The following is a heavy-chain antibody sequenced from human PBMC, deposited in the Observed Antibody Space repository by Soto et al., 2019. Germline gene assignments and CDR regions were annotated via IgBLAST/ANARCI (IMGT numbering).Heavy chain of an antibody. CDR2: INAGNGNT. Sequence: ASVKVSCKASGYTFTRYAMHWVRQAPGQRLEWMGWINAGNGNTEYSQKFQGRLTITRDTSASTAYMELSSLRSEDTAVYYCARDPLMFRGVIPILFDDWGQGTLVTGSS. J-gene: IGHJ4*02. D-gene: IGHD3-16*02. CDR3: ARDPLMFRGVIPILFDD. CDR1: GYTFTRYA. V-gene: IGHV1-3*01.